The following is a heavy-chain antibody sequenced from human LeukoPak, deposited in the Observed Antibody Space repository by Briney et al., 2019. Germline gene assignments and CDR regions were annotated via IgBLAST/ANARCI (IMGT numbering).Heavy chain of an antibody. CDR2: IIPIFGTA. D-gene: IGHD3-10*01. V-gene: IGHV1-69*13. Sequence: ASVKVSCKASGGTFSSYAISWVRQAPGQGLEWMGGIIPIFGTANYAQKFQGRVTITADESTSTAYMELSSLRSEDTAVYYCARDSMVRGVIKDWGRGTLVTVSS. J-gene: IGHJ4*02. CDR3: ARDSMVRGVIKD. CDR1: GGTFSSYA.